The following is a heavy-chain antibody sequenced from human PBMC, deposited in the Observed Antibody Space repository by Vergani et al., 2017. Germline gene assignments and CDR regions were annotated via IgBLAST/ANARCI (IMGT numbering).Heavy chain of an antibody. J-gene: IGHJ4*02. Sequence: QESGPGLVKPSQTLSLTCTLSGFSFSSATMGVSWIRQPPGKALEWLAHIFSNDEKSYSTSLKSRLTISKDTSKSQVVLTMTNMDPVDTATYYCARLHGPSGYYDFDYWGQGILVTVSS. CDR1: GFSFSSATMG. D-gene: IGHD3-22*01. CDR2: IFSNDEK. V-gene: IGHV2-26*01. CDR3: ARLHGPSGYYDFDY.